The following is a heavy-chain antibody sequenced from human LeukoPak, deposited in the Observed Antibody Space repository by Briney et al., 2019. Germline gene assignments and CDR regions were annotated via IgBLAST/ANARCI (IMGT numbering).Heavy chain of an antibody. CDR1: GFTFPRHG. CDR2: ISPSGSIL. J-gene: IGHJ4*02. D-gene: IGHD3-10*01. CDR3: ARGEYGSGSYHIDY. V-gene: IGHV3-23*01. Sequence: GALRLSCAASGFTFPRHGINWVRQAPGKGLEWVSGISPSGSILYYADSVKGRFTISRDNSKNTVSLQMNSLRAEDTAVYYCARGEYGSGSYHIDYWGQGTLVTVSS.